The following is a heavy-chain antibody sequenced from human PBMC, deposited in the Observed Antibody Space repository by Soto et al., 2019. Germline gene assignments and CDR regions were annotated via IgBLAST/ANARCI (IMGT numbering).Heavy chain of an antibody. J-gene: IGHJ3*02. CDR3: ARATPPGDAFDI. Sequence: GGSLRLSCAASGFTFSSYGMHWVRQAPGKGLEWVAVIGTAGDTYYPGSVKGRFTISRENAKNSLYLQMNSLRAGDTAVYYCARATPPGDAFDIWGQGTMVTVSS. CDR1: GFTFSSYG. V-gene: IGHV3-13*01. CDR2: IGTAGDT.